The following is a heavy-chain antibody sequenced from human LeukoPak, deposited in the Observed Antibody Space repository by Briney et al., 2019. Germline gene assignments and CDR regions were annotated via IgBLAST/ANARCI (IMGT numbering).Heavy chain of an antibody. J-gene: IGHJ6*02. CDR3: ARGRDYGFLEWLSYYYYGMDV. D-gene: IGHD3-3*01. Sequence: GASVKVSCKASGYTFTSYGISWVRQAPGQGLEWMGWISAYNGNTNYAQKLQGRVTMTTDTSTSTAYMELRSLRSDDTAVYYCARGRDYGFLEWLSYYYYGMDVWGQGTTVTVSS. CDR1: GYTFTSYG. V-gene: IGHV1-18*01. CDR2: ISAYNGNT.